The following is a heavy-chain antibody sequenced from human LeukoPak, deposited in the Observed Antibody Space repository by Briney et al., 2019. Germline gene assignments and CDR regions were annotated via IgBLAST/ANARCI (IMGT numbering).Heavy chain of an antibody. Sequence: GAAVKVSCKASGGTFSSYAISWVRQAPGQGLEWMGGIIPIFGTANYAQKLQGRVTITADKSTSTGYMELSSLRAEDTAVYYCARGLAYCGGDCYSRWFDPWGQGTLVTVSS. CDR2: IIPIFGTA. V-gene: IGHV1-69*06. CDR3: ARGLAYCGGDCYSRWFDP. J-gene: IGHJ5*02. CDR1: GGTFSSYA. D-gene: IGHD2-21*02.